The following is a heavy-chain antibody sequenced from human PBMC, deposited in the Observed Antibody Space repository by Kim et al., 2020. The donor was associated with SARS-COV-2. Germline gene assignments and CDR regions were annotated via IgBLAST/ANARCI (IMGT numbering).Heavy chain of an antibody. Sequence: GGSLRLSCAASGFTFSSYGMHWVRQAPGKGLEWVAVIWYDGSNKYYADSVKGRFTISRDNSKNTLYLQMNSLRAEDTAVYYCAREEQLVPYYYYGMDVWGQGTTVTVSS. CDR2: IWYDGSNK. V-gene: IGHV3-33*01. CDR1: GFTFSSYG. CDR3: AREEQLVPYYYYGMDV. D-gene: IGHD6-6*01. J-gene: IGHJ6*02.